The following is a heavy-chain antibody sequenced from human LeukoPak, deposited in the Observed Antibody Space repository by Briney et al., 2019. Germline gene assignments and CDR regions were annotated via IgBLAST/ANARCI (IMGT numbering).Heavy chain of an antibody. CDR2: ISGSGGKT. V-gene: IGHV3-23*01. Sequence: GGSLKLSCVASGFTFSSHAMNWVRQAPGKGLEWVSGISGSGGKTYYADSVKGRFTIFRDNSKNRLYLQMNSLRAEDTAVYYCARGMAYYYYYMDVWGKGTTVTISS. J-gene: IGHJ6*03. CDR1: GFTFSSHA. D-gene: IGHD2-8*01. CDR3: ARGMAYYYYYMDV.